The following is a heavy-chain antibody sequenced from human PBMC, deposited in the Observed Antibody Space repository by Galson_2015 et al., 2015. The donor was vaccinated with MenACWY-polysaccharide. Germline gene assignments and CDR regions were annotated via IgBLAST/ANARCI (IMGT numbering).Heavy chain of an antibody. J-gene: IGHJ4*02. CDR3: GHSRPPRVVDY. V-gene: IGHV2-5*02. CDR2: IYWDDDK. Sequence: PALVKPTQPLTLTCTFSGFSLSTSGVGVGWIRQPPGKALEWLALIYWDDDKRYSPSLKSRLTITKDTSKNQEVLTMTNMDPVDTATYYCGHSRPPRVVDYWGQGTLVTVSS. D-gene: IGHD6-6*01. CDR1: GFSLSTSGVG.